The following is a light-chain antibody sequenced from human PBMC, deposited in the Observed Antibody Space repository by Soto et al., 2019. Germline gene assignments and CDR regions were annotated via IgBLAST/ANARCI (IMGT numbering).Light chain of an antibody. CDR1: QGIRND. Sequence: AIKMTQSPSSLSASVGDRVTITYRASQGIRNDLGWYQQKPGKAPKLLIYAASSLQSGVPSRFSGSGSGTDFTLTISSLQPEDFATYYCLQAYNFPLTFGQGTKVEIK. CDR3: LQAYNFPLT. V-gene: IGKV1-6*01. J-gene: IGKJ1*01. CDR2: AAS.